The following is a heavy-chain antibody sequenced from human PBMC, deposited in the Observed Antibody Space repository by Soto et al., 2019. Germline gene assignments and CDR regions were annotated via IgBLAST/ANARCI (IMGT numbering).Heavy chain of an antibody. Sequence: GESLKISCKGSGYSFTSYWISWVRQMPGKGLEWMGRIDPSDSYTNYSPSFQGHVTISADKSISTAYLQWSSLKASDTAMYYCARHERGRRSRWYPAGMDVWGPGTTVTVSS. J-gene: IGHJ6*02. CDR1: GYSFTSYW. D-gene: IGHD6-13*01. CDR3: ARHERGRRSRWYPAGMDV. CDR2: IDPSDSYT. V-gene: IGHV5-10-1*01.